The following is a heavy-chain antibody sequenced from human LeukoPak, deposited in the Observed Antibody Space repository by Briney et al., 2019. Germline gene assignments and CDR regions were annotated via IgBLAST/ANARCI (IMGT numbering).Heavy chain of an antibody. Sequence: PGGSLRLSCAASGFTFSTYWMGWVRQAPGKGLEWVANIKQAGTEKYYVDSVKGRFTISRDNAKNSLYLQMNSLRVEDTAVYYCARDRWGYWYFDLWGRGTLVTVSS. V-gene: IGHV3-7*01. CDR3: ARDRWGYWYFDL. D-gene: IGHD7-27*01. J-gene: IGHJ2*01. CDR2: IKQAGTEK. CDR1: GFTFSTYW.